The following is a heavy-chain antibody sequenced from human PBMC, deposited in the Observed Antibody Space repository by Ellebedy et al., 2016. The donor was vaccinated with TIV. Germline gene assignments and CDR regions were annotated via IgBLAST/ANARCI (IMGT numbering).Heavy chain of an antibody. D-gene: IGHD1-20*01. CDR2: ISYDGSNK. CDR3: VKGRLNNWVYFDH. J-gene: IGHJ4*02. CDR1: GFIFSDYA. V-gene: IGHV3-30*18. Sequence: GESLKISXVGSGFIFSDYAMTWVRQAPGKGLEWVAVISYDGSNKFYADSVKGRFAISRDNSKNTVSLQMDSLRPDDTAMFYCVKGRLNNWVYFDHWGQGSLVTVSS.